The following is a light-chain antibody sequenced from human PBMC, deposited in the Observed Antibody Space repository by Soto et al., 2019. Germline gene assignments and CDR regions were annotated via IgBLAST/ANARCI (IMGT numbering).Light chain of an antibody. CDR3: SSYAGNNNYV. CDR2: EVT. J-gene: IGLJ1*01. Sequence: QSALTQPASVSGSPGQSITISCTGTSIDIGPYDYVSWYQQHPGKAPKLMIYEVTNRPSGVSHRFSGSKSGSTASLTISGLQAEDEADYYCSSYAGNNNYVFGTGTKVTVL. V-gene: IGLV2-14*01. CDR1: SIDIGPYDY.